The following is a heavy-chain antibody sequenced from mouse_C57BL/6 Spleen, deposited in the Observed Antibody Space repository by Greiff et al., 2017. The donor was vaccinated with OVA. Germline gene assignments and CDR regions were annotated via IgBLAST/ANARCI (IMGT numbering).Heavy chain of an antibody. CDR1: GFNIKDYY. J-gene: IGHJ1*03. CDR3: ARSGYDGYWYFDV. V-gene: IGHV14-2*01. Sequence: VQLQQSGAELVKPGASVKLSCTASGFNIKDYYMHWVKQRTEQGLEWIGRIDPEDGDTKYAPAFQGKATITAATASNTAYLQLRSLTAEDTAVYYCARSGYDGYWYFDVWGTGTTVTVSS. CDR2: IDPEDGDT. D-gene: IGHD2-2*01.